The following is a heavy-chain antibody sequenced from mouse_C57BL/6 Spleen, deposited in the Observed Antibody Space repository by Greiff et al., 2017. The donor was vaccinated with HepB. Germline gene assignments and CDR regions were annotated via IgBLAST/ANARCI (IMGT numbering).Heavy chain of an antibody. V-gene: IGHV1-82*01. CDR3: ARLGLGMDY. CDR2: IYPGDGDT. D-gene: IGHD4-1*01. Sequence: QVQLQRSGPELVKPGASVKISCKASGYAFSSSWMNWVKQRPGKGLEWIGRIYPGDGDTNYNGKFKGKATLTADKSSSTAYMQLSSLTSEDSAVYFCARLGLGMDYWGQGTSVTVSS. CDR1: GYAFSSSW. J-gene: IGHJ4*01.